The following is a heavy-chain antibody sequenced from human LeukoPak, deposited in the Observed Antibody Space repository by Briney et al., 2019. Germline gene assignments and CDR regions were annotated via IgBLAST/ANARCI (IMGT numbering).Heavy chain of an antibody. CDR3: AKGSYYDSSGSFYFDY. J-gene: IGHJ4*02. D-gene: IGHD3-22*01. CDR1: GFTFSSYA. V-gene: IGHV3-23*01. Sequence: GGSLRLSCAASGFTFSSYAMSWVRQAPGKGLEWVSGISGSGDNTYYADSVKGRFTISRDNSKNTLYVQVNSLGTEDTAAYYFAKGSYYDSSGSFYFDYWGQGTLVTVSS. CDR2: ISGSGDNT.